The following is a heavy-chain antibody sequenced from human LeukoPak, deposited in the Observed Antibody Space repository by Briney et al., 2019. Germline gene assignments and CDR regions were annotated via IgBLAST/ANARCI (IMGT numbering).Heavy chain of an antibody. D-gene: IGHD3-22*01. CDR2: IYTSGST. Sequence: SETLSLTCTVSGGSISSYYWSWIRQPAGKGLEWIGRIYTSGSTNYNPSLKSRVTISVDTSKNQFSLKLSSVTAADTAVYYCARELYYDSSGYYFSFDYWGQGTLVTVSS. J-gene: IGHJ4*02. V-gene: IGHV4-4*07. CDR3: ARELYYDSSGYYFSFDY. CDR1: GGSISSYY.